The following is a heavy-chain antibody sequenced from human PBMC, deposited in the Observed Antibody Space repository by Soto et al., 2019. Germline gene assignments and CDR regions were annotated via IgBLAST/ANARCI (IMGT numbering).Heavy chain of an antibody. J-gene: IGHJ5*02. D-gene: IGHD2-15*01. CDR1: GYTFTSYD. Sequence: QVQLVQSGAEVKKPGASVKVSCKASGYTFTSYDINSVRQATGQGLEWMGWMNPNSGNTGYAQKFQGRVTMTRNTSISTAYMELSSLRSEDTAVYYCARGRYCSGGSCYSPWFDPWGQGTLVTVSS. CDR3: ARGRYCSGGSCYSPWFDP. CDR2: MNPNSGNT. V-gene: IGHV1-8*01.